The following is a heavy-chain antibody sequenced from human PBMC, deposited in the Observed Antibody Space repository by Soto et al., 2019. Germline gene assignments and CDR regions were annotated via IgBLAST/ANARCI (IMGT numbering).Heavy chain of an antibody. CDR1: GGSISSYY. Sequence: QVQLQESGPGLVKPSETLSLTCTVSGGSISSYYWSWIRQPPGKGLEWIGYIYYSGSTNYNPSLKSRVPISVDTAKNQFSLKLSSVTAADTAVYYCARAVIFPGVTVVTGYFDYWGQGTLVTVSS. CDR2: IYYSGST. J-gene: IGHJ4*02. V-gene: IGHV4-59*01. CDR3: ARAVIFPGVTVVTGYFDY. D-gene: IGHD2-15*01.